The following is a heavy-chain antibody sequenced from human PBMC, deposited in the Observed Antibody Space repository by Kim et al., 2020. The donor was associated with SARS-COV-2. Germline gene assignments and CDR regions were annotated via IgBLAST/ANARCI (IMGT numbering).Heavy chain of an antibody. D-gene: IGHD1-1*01. Sequence: SETLSLTCVVSDGSISSAKWWTWARQPPGKGLEWIGEIFHDGSTNYNPSLKSRITTSLDKNKSEFSLKVTSATAADTAIYFCASASGVQLERRTLDFWG. CDR2: IFHDGST. CDR1: DGSISSAKW. CDR3: ASASGVQLERRTLDF. V-gene: IGHV4-4*02. J-gene: IGHJ4*01.